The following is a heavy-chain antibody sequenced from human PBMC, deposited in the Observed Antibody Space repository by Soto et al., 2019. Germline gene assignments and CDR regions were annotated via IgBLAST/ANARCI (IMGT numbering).Heavy chain of an antibody. D-gene: IGHD3-10*01. V-gene: IGHV4-30-2*06. CDR3: ARAPPGPSPRWVL. CDR1: GGSISSGGYS. J-gene: IGHJ6*02. CDR2: IYPTGST. Sequence: QLQLRESGSGLVKPSETLSLTCTVSGGSISSGGYSWSWIRQSPEKGLEWLGCIYPTGSTYYHPSLKSRVTISIDTSRNQFSLNLTSVTAADTAVYYCARAPPGPSPRWVLWGQGTTDTVSS.